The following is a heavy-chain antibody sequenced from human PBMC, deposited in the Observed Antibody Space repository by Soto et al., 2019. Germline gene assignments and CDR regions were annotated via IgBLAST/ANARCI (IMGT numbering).Heavy chain of an antibody. CDR2: IRSKANSYAT. CDR3: TRLGDYYGSGRDY. D-gene: IGHD3-10*01. J-gene: IGHJ4*02. CDR1: GFTFSGSA. Sequence: EVQLVESGGGLVQPGGSLKLSCAASGFTFSGSAMHWVRQASGKGLEWVGRIRSKANSYATAYAASVKGRFTISRDDSKNTAYLPMNSLKTEDTAVYYCTRLGDYYGSGRDYWGQGTLVTVSS. V-gene: IGHV3-73*01.